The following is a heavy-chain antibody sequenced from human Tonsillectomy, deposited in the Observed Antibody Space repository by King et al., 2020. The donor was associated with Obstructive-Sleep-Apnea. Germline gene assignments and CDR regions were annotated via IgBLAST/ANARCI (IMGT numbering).Heavy chain of an antibody. CDR2: INYNGST. CDR1: GASVSRHY. Sequence: VQMQESGPGLVKPSETLSLTCTVSGASVSRHYWNWIRQPPGKRLEWIGYINYNGSTNYSPSLKSRVTISVDRSKNQFSLRLNSVTAADTAVYYCARLRSVTGTRTPSFDIWGQGTMVTVSS. V-gene: IGHV4-59*08. J-gene: IGHJ3*02. CDR3: ARLRSVTGTRTPSFDI. D-gene: IGHD6-19*01.